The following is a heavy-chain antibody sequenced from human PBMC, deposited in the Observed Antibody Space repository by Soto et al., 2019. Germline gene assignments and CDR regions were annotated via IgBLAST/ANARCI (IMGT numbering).Heavy chain of an antibody. CDR3: ATGATYDFWSGYDY. D-gene: IGHD3-3*01. CDR2: INAGNCNT. V-gene: IGHV1-3*01. J-gene: IGHJ4*02. CDR1: GYTFTSYA. Sequence: VQLVQSGAEVKKPGASVKVSCKSSGYTFTSYAMHWVRQAPGQRLEWMGWINAGNCNTKYSQKFQGRVTITRDTSASTAYMELRSLRSEGTAVYYCATGATYDFWSGYDYWGQGTLVTVSS.